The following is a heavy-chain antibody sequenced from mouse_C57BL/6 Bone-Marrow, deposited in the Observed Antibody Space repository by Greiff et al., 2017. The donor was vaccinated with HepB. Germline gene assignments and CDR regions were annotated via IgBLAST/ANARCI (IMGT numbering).Heavy chain of an antibody. V-gene: IGHV1-55*01. J-gene: IGHJ2*01. D-gene: IGHD2-1*01. Sequence: QVQLKQPGAELVKPGASVKMSCKASGYTFTSYWITWVKQRPGQGLEWIGDIYPGSGSTNYNEKFKSKATLTVDTSSSTAYMQLSSLTSEDSAVYYCARGVYYAFDDWGQGTTLTVSS. CDR2: IYPGSGST. CDR3: ARGVYYAFDD. CDR1: GYTFTSYW.